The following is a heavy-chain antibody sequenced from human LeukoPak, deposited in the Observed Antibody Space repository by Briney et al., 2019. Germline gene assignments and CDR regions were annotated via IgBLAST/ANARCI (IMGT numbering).Heavy chain of an antibody. J-gene: IGHJ3*02. CDR3: ARTPKSTTVTYAAFDI. V-gene: IGHV1-46*01. D-gene: IGHD4-17*01. CDR1: GYTFTSYD. Sequence: AASVKVSCKASGYTFTSYDINWVRQAPGQGLEWMGIINPSGGGTTYAQRFQGRVTMTRDTSTSTVYMELSSLISEDTAVYYCARTPKSTTVTYAAFDIWGQGTMVTVSS. CDR2: INPSGGGT.